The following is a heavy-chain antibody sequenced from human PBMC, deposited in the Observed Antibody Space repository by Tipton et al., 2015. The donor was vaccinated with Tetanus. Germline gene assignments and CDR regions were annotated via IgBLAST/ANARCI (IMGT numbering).Heavy chain of an antibody. D-gene: IGHD4-17*01. V-gene: IGHV4-39*01. Sequence: TLSLTCTVSGGSIGSGKFYWGWIRQPPGKGLEWIGSSYDGGTTQSSPSLKSRVTIYVDSSTNQFSLRLNSVTAADTAVYFCARLYRPRRYYGDFADYWSQGTLVTVSS. CDR1: GGSIGSGKFY. J-gene: IGHJ4*02. CDR2: SYDGGTT. CDR3: ARLYRPRRYYGDFADY.